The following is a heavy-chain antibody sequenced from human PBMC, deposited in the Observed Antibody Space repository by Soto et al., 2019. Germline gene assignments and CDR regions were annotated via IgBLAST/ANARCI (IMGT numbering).Heavy chain of an antibody. CDR2: ISGHGDAT. V-gene: IGHV3-23*01. CDR1: GFPFTGYA. CDR3: TNSRVSMVRGLIIIPNY. J-gene: IGHJ4*02. D-gene: IGHD3-10*01. Sequence: EVQLLESGGGLVQPGGSLRLSCAASGFPFTGYAMSWVRQAPGKGLEWVSAISGHGDATFYADSVKGRFPISRDNSKNTLYLHMNSLRPEDTALYYCTNSRVSMVRGLIIIPNYWGQGTLVTVSS.